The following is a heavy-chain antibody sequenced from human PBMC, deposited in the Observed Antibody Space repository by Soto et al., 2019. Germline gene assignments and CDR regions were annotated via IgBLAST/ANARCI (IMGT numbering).Heavy chain of an antibody. CDR2: IKQDGSEK. CDR1: GFTFSSYW. V-gene: IGHV3-7*03. Sequence: GGSLRLSCAASGFTFSSYWMSWVRQAPGKGLEWVANIKQDGSEKYYVDSVKGRFTISRDNAKNSLYLQMNSLRAEDTAVYYCARDTWDYYDSSGALYYFDYWGQGTLVTVSS. D-gene: IGHD3-22*01. CDR3: ARDTWDYYDSSGALYYFDY. J-gene: IGHJ4*02.